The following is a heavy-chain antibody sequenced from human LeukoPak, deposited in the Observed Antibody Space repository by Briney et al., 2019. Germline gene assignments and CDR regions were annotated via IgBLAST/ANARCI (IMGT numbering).Heavy chain of an antibody. CDR3: ARGSGYDPIEYYFDY. V-gene: IGHV1-69*01. Sequence: SVKVSCKASGGTFSSYAISWVRQAPGQGLERMGGIIPIFGTANYAQKFQGRVTITADESTSTAYMELSSLRSEDTAVYYCARGSGYDPIEYYFDYWGQGTLVTVSS. CDR1: GGTFSSYA. CDR2: IIPIFGTA. J-gene: IGHJ4*02. D-gene: IGHD5-12*01.